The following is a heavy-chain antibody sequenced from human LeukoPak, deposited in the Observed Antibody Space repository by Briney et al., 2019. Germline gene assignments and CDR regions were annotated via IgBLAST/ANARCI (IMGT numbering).Heavy chain of an antibody. CDR1: GFTFSRYW. CDR3: ARDASRGFDT. CDR2: IKDDGRQK. Sequence: TGGSLRLSCAPSGFTFSRYWMTWVRQTPEKGLEWVASIKDDGRQKYYVDSVKGRFTVSRDNAKNSAYLQMDSLRVEDTALYYCARDASRGFDTWGQGTLVTVSS. J-gene: IGHJ4*02. V-gene: IGHV3-7*01. D-gene: IGHD5-24*01.